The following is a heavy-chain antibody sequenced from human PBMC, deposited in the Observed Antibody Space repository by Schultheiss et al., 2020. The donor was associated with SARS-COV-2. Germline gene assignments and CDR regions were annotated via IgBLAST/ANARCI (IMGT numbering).Heavy chain of an antibody. D-gene: IGHD3-22*01. Sequence: GESLKISCAASGFTFSGSAMHWVRQASGKGLEWVGRIRSKANSYATAYAASVKGRFTISRDDSKNTAYLQMNSLKTEDTAVYYCTRPAYYDSSGYYGAYYGMDVWGQGTTVTVSS. CDR1: GFTFSGSA. CDR2: IRSKANSYAT. V-gene: IGHV3-73*01. J-gene: IGHJ6*02. CDR3: TRPAYYDSSGYYGAYYGMDV.